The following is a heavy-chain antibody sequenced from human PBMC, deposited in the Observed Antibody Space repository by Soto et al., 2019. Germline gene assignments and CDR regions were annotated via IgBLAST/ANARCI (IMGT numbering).Heavy chain of an antibody. CDR2: IKQDGSEK. CDR3: TRDDQYRSQD. J-gene: IGHJ4*02. V-gene: IGHV3-7*05. Sequence: EVQLVESGGGLVQPGGSLRLSCAASGFTFSRYWMTWVRQAPGKGLEWVANIKQDGSEKYYVDSVKGRFTISSDYAENSLYLQMNSLRVEDTAVYYSTRDDQYRSQDWGQVTLVTPSS. CDR1: GFTFSRYW. D-gene: IGHD6-6*01.